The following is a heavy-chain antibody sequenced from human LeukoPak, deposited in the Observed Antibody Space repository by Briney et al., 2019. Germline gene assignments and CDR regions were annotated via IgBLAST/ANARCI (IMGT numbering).Heavy chain of an antibody. CDR3: ARVFLERLTSGYFDN. Sequence: PGGSLRLSCAASGFTFSSYSMNWVRQAPGKGLEWVAVISYDGRQKFYGDSVKGRFTISRDDPKNTVYLQMNSLRNDDTAVYYCARVFLERLTSGYFDNWGQGNLVTVSP. J-gene: IGHJ4*02. CDR2: ISYDGRQK. CDR1: GFTFSSYS. V-gene: IGHV3-30*03. D-gene: IGHD3-3*01.